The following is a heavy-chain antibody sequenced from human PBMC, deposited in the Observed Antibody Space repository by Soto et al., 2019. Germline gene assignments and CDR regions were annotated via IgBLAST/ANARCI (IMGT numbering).Heavy chain of an antibody. CDR2: ISCCGGST. V-gene: IGHV3-23*01. D-gene: IGHD6-19*01. J-gene: IGHJ4*02. Sequence: EVQLLESGGGVVQPGGSLRLSCVASGFNFKKFAMAWVRQAPGEGLEWVSGISCCGGSTSYADSVKGGFSIAREDSKNTLSLQMNSLRVEDTAQYYCAKADGEQWLVPHLDNWGQGTLVTVS. CDR3: AKADGEQWLVPHLDN. CDR1: GFNFKKFA.